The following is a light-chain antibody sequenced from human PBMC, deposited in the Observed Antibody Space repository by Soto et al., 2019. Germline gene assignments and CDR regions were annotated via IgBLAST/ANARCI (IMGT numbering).Light chain of an antibody. CDR3: QQYNGYSPWT. J-gene: IGKJ1*01. CDR1: QSIRSH. Sequence: EIVMTRSPGTLPLSLGESATLSCRPSQSIRSHLAWYQLRPGQAPRVLIYAASTRATGVPARFSGSGSGTEFTLTISSLQPDDFATYYCQQYNGYSPWTFGQGTKV. V-gene: IGKV3-15*01. CDR2: AAS.